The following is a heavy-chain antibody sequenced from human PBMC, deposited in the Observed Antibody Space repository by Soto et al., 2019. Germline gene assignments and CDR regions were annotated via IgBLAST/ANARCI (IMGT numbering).Heavy chain of an antibody. CDR2: IIPIFGTA. D-gene: IGHD3-16*02. V-gene: IGHV1-69*06. J-gene: IGHJ3*02. CDR3: ARGSYDYVWGSYRHPPNDALDI. CDR1: GGTFSSYA. Sequence: QVQLVQSGAEVKKPGSSVKVSCKASGGTFSSYAISWVRQAPGQGLKWMGGIIPIFGTANYAQKFQGRVTITADKSTSTAYMELSSLRSEDTAVYYCARGSYDYVWGSYRHPPNDALDIWGQGTMVTVSS.